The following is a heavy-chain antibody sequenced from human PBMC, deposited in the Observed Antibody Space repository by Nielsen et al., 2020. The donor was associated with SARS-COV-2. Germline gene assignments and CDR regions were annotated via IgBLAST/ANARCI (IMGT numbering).Heavy chain of an antibody. CDR1: GFTVSSNY. CDR2: ISGSGGST. Sequence: GGSLRLSCAASGFTVSSNYMSWVRQAPGKGLEWVSAISGSGGSTYYADSVKGRFTISRDNSKNTLYLQMNSLRAEDTAVYYCAKDYGSGSYENWFDPWGQGTLVTVSS. J-gene: IGHJ5*02. D-gene: IGHD3-10*01. V-gene: IGHV3-23*01. CDR3: AKDYGSGSYENWFDP.